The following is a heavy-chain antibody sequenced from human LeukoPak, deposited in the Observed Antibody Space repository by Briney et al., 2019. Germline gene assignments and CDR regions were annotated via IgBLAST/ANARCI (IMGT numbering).Heavy chain of an antibody. J-gene: IGHJ6*02. Sequence: SETLSLTCTVSGGSIGSYYWSWIRQPPGKGLEWIGYIYYSGSTNYNPSLKSRVTISVDTSKNQFSLKLSSVTAADTAVYYCARDVLEWTSGYYYGMDVWGQGTTVTVSS. V-gene: IGHV4-59*01. CDR3: ARDVLEWTSGYYYGMDV. CDR2: IYYSGST. CDR1: GGSIGSYY. D-gene: IGHD3-3*01.